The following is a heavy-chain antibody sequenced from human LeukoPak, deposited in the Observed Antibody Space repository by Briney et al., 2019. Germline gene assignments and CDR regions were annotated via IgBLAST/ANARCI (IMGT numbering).Heavy chain of an antibody. Sequence: PGGSLRLSCAASGFTFSSYAMSWVRQAPGKGLEWVSAISGSGGSTYYADSVKGRFTISRDNSKNTLYLQMNSLRAEDTAVYYCAKDHGGLYDSSGYYGHWGQGTLVTVSS. D-gene: IGHD3-22*01. CDR2: ISGSGGST. J-gene: IGHJ4*02. CDR3: AKDHGGLYDSSGYYGH. V-gene: IGHV3-23*01. CDR1: GFTFSSYA.